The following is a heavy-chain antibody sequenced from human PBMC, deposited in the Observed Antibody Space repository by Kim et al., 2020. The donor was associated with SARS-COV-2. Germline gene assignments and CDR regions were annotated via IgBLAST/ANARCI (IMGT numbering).Heavy chain of an antibody. Sequence: GGSLRLSCAASGFTFRTAWMSWVRQTPGKGMEWVGLIKSETDGGTPDYAPPAKGRFTISRDDSKYMVYLEMNSLKIEDTGVYYCNTDWIGAGNTAHDYWGQGALVTVSS. V-gene: IGHV3-15*01. CDR3: NTDWIGAGNTAHDY. D-gene: IGHD1-1*01. CDR1: GFTFRTAW. J-gene: IGHJ4*02. CDR2: IKSETDGGTP.